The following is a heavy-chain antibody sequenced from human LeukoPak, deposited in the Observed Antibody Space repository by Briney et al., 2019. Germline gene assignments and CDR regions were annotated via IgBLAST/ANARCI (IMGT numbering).Heavy chain of an antibody. CDR3: AKEACSGGSCYENY. CDR2: IWYDGSNK. J-gene: IGHJ4*02. Sequence: AGSLTLSCAASGFTFSSYGMHWVRQAPGKGLEWVAVIWYDGSNKYYADSVTGRFTISRDNSKNTLYLQMNSLRAEDTAVYYCAKEACSGGSCYENYWGQGTLVTVSS. D-gene: IGHD2-15*01. CDR1: GFTFSSYG. V-gene: IGHV3-33*06.